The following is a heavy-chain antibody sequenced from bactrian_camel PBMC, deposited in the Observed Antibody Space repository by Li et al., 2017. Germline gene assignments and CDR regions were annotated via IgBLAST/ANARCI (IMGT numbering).Heavy chain of an antibody. CDR2: IYGDGSNT. V-gene: IGHV3S6*01. CDR1: GYAWDRYC. D-gene: IGHD5*01. J-gene: IGHJ4*01. Sequence: HVQLVESGGGSVQLGESLRLSCTAIGYAWDRYCVGWFRQAPGKGLEWVSSIYGDGSNTYYADSVKGRFTISRDNAKNTLYLQMNSLKTEDTAVYYCAATDGWVPSSLGQGTQVTVS.